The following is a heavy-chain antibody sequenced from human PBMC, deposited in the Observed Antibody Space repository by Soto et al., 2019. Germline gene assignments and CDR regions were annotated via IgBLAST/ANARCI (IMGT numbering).Heavy chain of an antibody. CDR1: GFSFRSNW. J-gene: IGHJ4*02. Sequence: QPGGSLRLSCAASGFSFRSNWMHWVRQAPGKGLVWVSRINSDGSSTNYADSVKGRFTISRDNAKNTVFLQMNSLRTEDTAVYYCAREVYSNYDWYFDYWGQGTLVTVSS. V-gene: IGHV3-74*01. D-gene: IGHD4-4*01. CDR3: AREVYSNYDWYFDY. CDR2: INSDGSST.